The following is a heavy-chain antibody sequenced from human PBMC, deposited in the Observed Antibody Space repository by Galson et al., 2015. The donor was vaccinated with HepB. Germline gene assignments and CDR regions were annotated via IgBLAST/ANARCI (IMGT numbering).Heavy chain of an antibody. CDR1: GYTFTSYG. CDR3: ARDGYSYGYNWFDP. D-gene: IGHD5-18*01. Sequence: SVKVSCKASGYTFTSYGISWVRQAPGQGLEWMGWISAYNGNTNYAQKLQGRVTMTTDTSTSTVYMELRSLRSDDTAVYYCARDGYSYGYNWFDPWGQGTLVTVSS. V-gene: IGHV1-18*01. J-gene: IGHJ5*02. CDR2: ISAYNGNT.